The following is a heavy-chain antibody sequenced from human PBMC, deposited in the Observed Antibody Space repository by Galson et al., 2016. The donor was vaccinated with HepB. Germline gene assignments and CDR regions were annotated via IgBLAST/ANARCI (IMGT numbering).Heavy chain of an antibody. J-gene: IGHJ4*02. D-gene: IGHD3-16*01. CDR3: ARHVIGDYGDYFDY. CDR1: GGSISSGRYY. Sequence: SETLSLTCTVSGGSISSGRYYWGWIRQPPGKGLEWIGSIDYTGSTYNNPSLKSRVTMSVDTSKNQFSLKLTSVTAAEAAVNYCARHVIGDYGDYFDYWGQGTLVPVSS. V-gene: IGHV4-39*01. CDR2: IDYTGST.